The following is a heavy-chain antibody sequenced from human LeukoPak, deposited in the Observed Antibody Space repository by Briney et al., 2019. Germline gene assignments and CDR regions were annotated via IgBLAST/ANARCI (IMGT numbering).Heavy chain of an antibody. CDR3: ANGDYDYLFDY. CDR1: GFTFSSYG. J-gene: IGHJ4*02. CDR2: ISYDGSNK. D-gene: IGHD4-17*01. Sequence: GGSLRLSCAASGFTFSSYGMHWVRQAPGKGLEWVAVISYDGSNKYYADSVKGRFTISRDNSKNTLYLQMNSLRAEDTAVYYCANGDYDYLFDYWGQGTLVTVSS. V-gene: IGHV3-30*18.